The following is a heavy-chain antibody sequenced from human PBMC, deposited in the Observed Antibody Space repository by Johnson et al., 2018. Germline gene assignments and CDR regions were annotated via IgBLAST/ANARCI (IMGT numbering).Heavy chain of an antibody. D-gene: IGHD6-19*01. CDR3: AKLPTYSSYYYYMDV. CDR2: ISGSGGST. Sequence: VQLLESGGGLVQPGGSXRLSCAASGFTFSSYAMSWVRQAPGKGLEWVSAISGSGGSTYYADSVKGRFTISRDNSKNTLYLQMNSLRAEDTAVYYCAKLPTYSSYYYYMDVWGKGTTVTVSS. CDR1: GFTFSSYA. V-gene: IGHV3-23*01. J-gene: IGHJ6*03.